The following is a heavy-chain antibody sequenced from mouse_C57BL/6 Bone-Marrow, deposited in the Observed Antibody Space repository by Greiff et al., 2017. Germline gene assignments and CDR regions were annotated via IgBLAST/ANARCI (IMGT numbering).Heavy chain of an antibody. J-gene: IGHJ3*01. Sequence: QVQLQQPGAELVMPGASVKLSCKASGYTFTSYWMHWVKQRPGQGLEWIGEIDPSDSYTNYKQKFKGKSTLTVDKSSSTAYMQLSSLTSEDSAVYYCARDDGYRFAYWGQGTLVTVSA. CDR1: GYTFTSYW. CDR2: IDPSDSYT. V-gene: IGHV1-69*01. D-gene: IGHD2-3*01. CDR3: ARDDGYRFAY.